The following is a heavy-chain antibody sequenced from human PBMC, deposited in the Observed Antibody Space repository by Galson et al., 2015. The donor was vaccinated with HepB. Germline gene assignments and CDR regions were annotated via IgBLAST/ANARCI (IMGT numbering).Heavy chain of an antibody. CDR1: GFTFSNAW. D-gene: IGHD3-10*01. V-gene: IGHV3-15*01. CDR2: IKSKTDGGTT. Sequence: SLRLSCAASGFTFSNAWMSWVRQAPGKGLEWVGRIKSKTDGGTTDYAAPVKGRFTISRDDSKNTLYLQMNSLKTEDTAVYYCTTSGDWGFGELLLTAEYFQHWGQGTLVTVSS. CDR3: TTSGDWGFGELLLTAEYFQH. J-gene: IGHJ1*01.